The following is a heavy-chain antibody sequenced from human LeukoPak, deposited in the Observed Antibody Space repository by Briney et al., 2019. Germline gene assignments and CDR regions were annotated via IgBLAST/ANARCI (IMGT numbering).Heavy chain of an antibody. Sequence: SQTLSLTCAISGDSVSSNSAAWNWIRQSPSRGLEWLGRTYYRSRWYNDYAVSVKSRITINPDTSKNQFSLQLNSVTPEDTAVYYCAREGQIYCSGGSCYSLTFDYWGQGTLVTVSS. CDR3: AREGQIYCSGGSCYSLTFDY. D-gene: IGHD2-15*01. J-gene: IGHJ4*02. CDR2: TYYRSRWYN. V-gene: IGHV6-1*01. CDR1: GDSVSSNSAA.